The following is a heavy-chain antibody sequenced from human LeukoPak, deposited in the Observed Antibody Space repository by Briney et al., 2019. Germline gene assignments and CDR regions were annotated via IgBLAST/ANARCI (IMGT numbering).Heavy chain of an antibody. D-gene: IGHD2-21*02. J-gene: IGHJ4*02. Sequence: GGSLRLSCAASEFTFSSYSLTWVRQAPGKGLERVSLISGSGGTTHYADSVRGRFTISRDNSKNTLYLQMNTLRAGDTAVYYCATEATYCTAACYSLSDYWGQGTLVTVSS. CDR2: ISGSGGTT. V-gene: IGHV3-23*01. CDR1: EFTFSSYS. CDR3: ATEATYCTAACYSLSDY.